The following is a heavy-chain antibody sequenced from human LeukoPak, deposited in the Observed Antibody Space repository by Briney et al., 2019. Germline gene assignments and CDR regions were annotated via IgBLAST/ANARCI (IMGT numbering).Heavy chain of an antibody. CDR1: GGSISSHY. CDR2: IYYSGST. Sequence: SETLSLTCTVSGGSISSHYWSWIRQPPGKGLEWIGYIYYSGSTNYNPSLKSLVTISVDTSKNQFSLKLSSVTAADTAVYYCARAGGQLELRGAFDIWGQGTMVTVSS. J-gene: IGHJ3*02. D-gene: IGHD1-7*01. V-gene: IGHV4-59*11. CDR3: ARAGGQLELRGAFDI.